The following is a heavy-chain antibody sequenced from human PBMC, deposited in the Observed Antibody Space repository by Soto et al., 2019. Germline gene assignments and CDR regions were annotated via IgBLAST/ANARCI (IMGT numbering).Heavy chain of an antibody. CDR2: FYSGST. J-gene: IGHJ5*02. Sequence: SETLSLTCIVSGASISSRSSYWGWIRQPPGKGLEWVGTFYSGSTYNNPSLKSRVTISVDTSKNQFSLKLSSVAAEDTAIYYCVTTRGIAVGGSFDHWGQGTLVTVSS. V-gene: IGHV4-39*01. CDR3: VTTRGIAVGGSFDH. D-gene: IGHD6-13*01. CDR1: GASISSRSSY.